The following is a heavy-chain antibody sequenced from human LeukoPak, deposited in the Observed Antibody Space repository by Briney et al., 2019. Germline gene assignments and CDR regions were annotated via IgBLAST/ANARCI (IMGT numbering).Heavy chain of an antibody. J-gene: IGHJ5*02. V-gene: IGHV4-59*08. CDR2: IYYSGST. Sequence: SETLSLTCTVSGASISSHYWSWIRQPPGKGLEWIGYIYYSGSTNYNPSLKSRVTISVDTSKNQFSLKLSSVTAADTAVYYCVRHVVNYVWGSYGFDPWGQGTLVTVSS. CDR3: VRHVVNYVWGSYGFDP. CDR1: GASISSHY. D-gene: IGHD3-16*01.